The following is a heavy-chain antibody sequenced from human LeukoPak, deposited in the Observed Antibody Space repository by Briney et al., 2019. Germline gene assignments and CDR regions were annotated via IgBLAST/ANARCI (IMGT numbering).Heavy chain of an antibody. V-gene: IGHV4-61*02. Sequence: SETLSPTCTDSGGSISSGSYYWSWIRQPAGKGLEWIGRIYTSGSTNYNPSLKSRVTISVDTSKNQFSLKLSSVTAADTAVYYCAREEYYYDSSGDFFDYWGQGTLVTVSS. J-gene: IGHJ4*02. CDR1: GGSISSGSYY. D-gene: IGHD3-22*01. CDR3: AREEYYYDSSGDFFDY. CDR2: IYTSGST.